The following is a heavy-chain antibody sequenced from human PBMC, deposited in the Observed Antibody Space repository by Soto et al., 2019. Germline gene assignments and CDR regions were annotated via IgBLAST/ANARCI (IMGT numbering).Heavy chain of an antibody. J-gene: IGHJ6*02. CDR1: GGTFGNFI. Sequence: QVQLVQSGAEVREPGSSVRVSCKASGGTFGNFIMNWVRQTPGQGLEWMGGIVPMLGTPTYAEKFKGRVRISATGSTSTTYVELTSWRSADSAMYYCPINGTYSASPSHYSGMDVWGQGTTVTVSS. V-gene: IGHV1-69*01. D-gene: IGHD1-26*01. CDR3: PINGTYSASPSHYSGMDV. CDR2: IVPMLGTP.